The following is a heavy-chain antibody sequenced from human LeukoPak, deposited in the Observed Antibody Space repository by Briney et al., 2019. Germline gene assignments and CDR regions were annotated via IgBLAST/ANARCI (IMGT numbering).Heavy chain of an antibody. CDR3: ARDLAPIVVVPAATTNYYYYGMDV. V-gene: IGHV1-69*04. CDR1: GGTFSSYA. CDR2: IIPILGIA. J-gene: IGHJ6*02. D-gene: IGHD2-2*01. Sequence: SVKVSCKASGGTFSSYAISWVRQAPGQGLEWMGRIIPILGIANYAQKFQGRVTITADKSTSTAYMKLSSLRSEDTAVYYCARDLAPIVVVPAATTNYYYYGMDVWGQGTTVTVSS.